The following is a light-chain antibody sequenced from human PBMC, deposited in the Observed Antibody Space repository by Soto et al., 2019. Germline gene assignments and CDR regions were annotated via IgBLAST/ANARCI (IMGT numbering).Light chain of an antibody. J-gene: IGKJ1*01. V-gene: IGKV3-20*01. CDR2: GAS. CDR1: QSVSSNY. Sequence: EIVLTQSPGTLSLSPGEGATLSCRASQSVSSNYLAWYQQKPGQAPRLLIYGASSRATGIPDRFSGSGSGTDFTLTISRLETEDFVVYYCQQYGSSPWTFGQGTKVEIK. CDR3: QQYGSSPWT.